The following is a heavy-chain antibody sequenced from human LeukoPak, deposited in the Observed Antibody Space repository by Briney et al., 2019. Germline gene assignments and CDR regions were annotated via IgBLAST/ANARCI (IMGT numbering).Heavy chain of an antibody. Sequence: GGSLRLSCTGSGFTFGGYDLHWFRQPPGKGLEWVAVIAYDGSRAFYADSVKGRFTISRDNSKNTMSVQMDDLRAEDTAVYYCTRYNNDHFDYWGQGTLVTVSS. J-gene: IGHJ4*02. CDR3: TRYNNDHFDY. D-gene: IGHD1-14*01. CDR1: GFTFGGYD. CDR2: IAYDGSRA. V-gene: IGHV3-33*01.